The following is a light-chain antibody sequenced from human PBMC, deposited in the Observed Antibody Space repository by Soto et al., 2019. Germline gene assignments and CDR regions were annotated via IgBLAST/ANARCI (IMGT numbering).Light chain of an antibody. Sequence: QSVLTQPPSASASLGASVTLTCTLSSGYSNYKVDWYQQRPGKGPRFVMRVGTGGIVGSKGDGIPDGYSVLGSGLNRYPTIKNNQEEHESDYHSGADFPSLSNSVDVFGTGTKLTV. V-gene: IGLV9-49*01. CDR1: SGYSNYK. CDR3: GADFPSLSNSVDV. CDR2: VGTGGIVG. J-gene: IGLJ1*01.